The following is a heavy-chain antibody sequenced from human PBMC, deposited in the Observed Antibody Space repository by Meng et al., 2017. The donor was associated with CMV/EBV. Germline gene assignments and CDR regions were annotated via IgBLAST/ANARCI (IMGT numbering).Heavy chain of an antibody. Sequence: GTVSGACVGPGRYYWSWIRQDPGKGLEWIGYIYYSGSTFYNPSLKSRVTMSIDTSKNQFSMNLRSVTAADTAIYYCAKHGDYNWFDPWGQGTLVTVSS. CDR3: AKHGDYNWFDP. CDR1: GACVGPGRYY. D-gene: IGHD3-3*01. V-gene: IGHV4-31*03. J-gene: IGHJ5*02. CDR2: IYYSGST.